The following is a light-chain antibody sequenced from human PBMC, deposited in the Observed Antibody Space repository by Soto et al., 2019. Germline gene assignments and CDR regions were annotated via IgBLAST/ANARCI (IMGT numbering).Light chain of an antibody. J-gene: IGKJ2*01. V-gene: IGKV3-20*01. CDR1: QSVSSSY. CDR2: GAS. CDR3: QQFDSSPFT. Sequence: EIVLTQSPGTLSLSPGERATLSCRASQSVSSSYLAWYQQKSGQAPRLLIYGASSMATGIPDRFSGSGSGTDFTLTISRLEPEDFAVFYCQQFDSSPFTFGQGTNLEIK.